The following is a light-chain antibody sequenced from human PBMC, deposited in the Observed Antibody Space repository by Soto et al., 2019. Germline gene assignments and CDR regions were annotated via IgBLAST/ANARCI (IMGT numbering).Light chain of an antibody. CDR2: GAS. Sequence: EIVLTQSPGTLSVSPGERVTLSCRASQSVNSNYLAWYQQRPGQAPRLLIFGASYRATGIPDRFSGSGSGTHFTRTISGLEPEYFAVYYCQQYSSSPPEFTFGPGTKVDSK. CDR1: QSVNSNY. V-gene: IGKV3-20*01. J-gene: IGKJ3*01. CDR3: QQYSSSPPEFT.